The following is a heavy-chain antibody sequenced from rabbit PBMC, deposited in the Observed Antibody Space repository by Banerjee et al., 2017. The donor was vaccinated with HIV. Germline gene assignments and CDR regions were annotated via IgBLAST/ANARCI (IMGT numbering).Heavy chain of an antibody. CDR3: AREWSAWGLHL. J-gene: IGHJ4*01. Sequence: QQLEESGGDLVKPGASLTLTCTASGLDLSSYMCWVRQAPGKGLEWIACINISSGNTVYASWAKGRFTISKTSSTTVTLQMTSLTAADTATYFCAREWSAWGLHLWGPGTLVTVS. D-gene: IGHD4-1*01. CDR1: GLDLSSY. CDR2: INISSGNT. V-gene: IGHV1S40*01.